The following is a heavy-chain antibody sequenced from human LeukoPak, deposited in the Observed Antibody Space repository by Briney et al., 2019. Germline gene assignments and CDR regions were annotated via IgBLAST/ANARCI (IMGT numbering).Heavy chain of an antibody. Sequence: GGSLRLSCVASGFTFTNYVIHWVRQAPGKGLEWVAFIRSDGTNEYSTDYVQGRFTISRDNSQNTLYLQMNSLRAEDTAVYYCARSGLSRFGFWGQGTLVTVSS. CDR1: GFTFTNYV. CDR2: IRSDGTNE. CDR3: ARSGLSRFGF. D-gene: IGHD2/OR15-2a*01. V-gene: IGHV3-30*02. J-gene: IGHJ4*02.